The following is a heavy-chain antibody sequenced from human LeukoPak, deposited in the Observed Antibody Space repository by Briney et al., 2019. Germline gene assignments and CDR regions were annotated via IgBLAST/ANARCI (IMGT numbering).Heavy chain of an antibody. Sequence: GGSLRLSCAASGFTFSSYWMHWVRQAPGKGLVWVSRINSDGSSTSYADSLKGRFTISRDNAKNTLYLQMNSLRAEDTAVYYCARGGSSSWYGSWGQGTLVTVSS. J-gene: IGHJ4*02. CDR3: ARGGSSSWYGS. V-gene: IGHV3-74*01. D-gene: IGHD6-13*01. CDR2: INSDGSST. CDR1: GFTFSSYW.